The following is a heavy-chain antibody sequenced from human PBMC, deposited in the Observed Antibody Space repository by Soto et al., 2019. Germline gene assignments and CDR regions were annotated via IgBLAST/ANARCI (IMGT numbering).Heavy chain of an antibody. V-gene: IGHV3-74*01. CDR3: ARHPERIAQIGWFDP. CDR2: INRDGSSTI. D-gene: IGHD6-13*01. CDR1: GFTFRSYW. Sequence: GGSLRLSCAASGFTFRSYWMHWVRQAPGKGLVWVSRINRDGSSTIYYADSVKGRFTISRDNAKNSLYLQMNSLRAEDTAVYYCARHPERIAQIGWFDPWGQGTLVTVSS. J-gene: IGHJ5*02.